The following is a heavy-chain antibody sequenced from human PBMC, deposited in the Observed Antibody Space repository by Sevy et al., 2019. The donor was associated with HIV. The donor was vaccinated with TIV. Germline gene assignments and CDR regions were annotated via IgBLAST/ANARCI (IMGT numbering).Heavy chain of an antibody. D-gene: IGHD2-2*01. CDR2: IKSKTNGGTT. CDR3: TTDLEYQLERYYFNY. Sequence: GGSLRLSCAASEFIFTNAWMSWVRQAPGKGLEWVGRIKSKTNGGTTDYAAPVEGRFTISRDDSKKTLYLQMNSLKTEDTAVYYCTTDLEYQLERYYFNYWGQETLVTVSS. CDR1: EFIFTNAW. J-gene: IGHJ4*02. V-gene: IGHV3-15*01.